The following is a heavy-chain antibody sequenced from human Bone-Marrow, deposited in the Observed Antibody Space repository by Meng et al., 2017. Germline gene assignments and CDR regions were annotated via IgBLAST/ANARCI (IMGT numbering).Heavy chain of an antibody. V-gene: IGHV4-30-2*01. D-gene: IGHD2-21*02. CDR2: IYHSGST. J-gene: IGHJ5*02. Sequence: HLQLRESGSGLVKPSQTLYLTCAVSGGSISSGGYSWSWIRQPPGKGLEWIGYIYHSGSTYYNPSLKSRVTISVDRSKNQFSLKLSSVTAADTAVYYCARGYCGGDCYIPFDNWFDPWGQGTLVTVSS. CDR1: GGSISSGGYS. CDR3: ARGYCGGDCYIPFDNWFDP.